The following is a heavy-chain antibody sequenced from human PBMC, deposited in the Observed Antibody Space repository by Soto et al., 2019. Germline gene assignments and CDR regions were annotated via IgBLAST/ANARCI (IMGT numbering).Heavy chain of an antibody. V-gene: IGHV3-21*01. CDR1: GFTFSSYS. Sequence: PGGSLRLSCAASGFTFSSYSMNWVRQAPGKGLEWVSSISSSSSYIYYADSVKGRFTISRDNAKNSLYLQMNSLRAEDTAVYYCALGGWAAAGLDYWGQGTLVTVSS. D-gene: IGHD6-13*01. CDR3: ALGGWAAAGLDY. CDR2: ISSSSSYI. J-gene: IGHJ4*02.